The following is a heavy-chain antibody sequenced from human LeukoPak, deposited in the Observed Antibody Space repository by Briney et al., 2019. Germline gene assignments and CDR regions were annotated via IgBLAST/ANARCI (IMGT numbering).Heavy chain of an antibody. D-gene: IGHD2-15*01. V-gene: IGHV3-11*04. Sequence: PGGSLRLSCAASGFTFSNYWMSWVRQAPGKGLEWVSCIRSSDATIFYADSAKGRFTISRDNDRNSLYLQMNSLRAEDTAVYYCAREEILDGSGKGFDHWGQGTLVTVSS. CDR1: GFTFSNYW. J-gene: IGHJ4*02. CDR3: AREEILDGSGKGFDH. CDR2: IRSSDATI.